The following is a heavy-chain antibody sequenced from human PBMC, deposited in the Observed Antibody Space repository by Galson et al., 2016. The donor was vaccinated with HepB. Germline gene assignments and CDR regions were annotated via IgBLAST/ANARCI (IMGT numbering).Heavy chain of an antibody. Sequence: SETLSLTCSVSGGSISSDSYYWSWIRQSPGKGLEWIGSINYSGRTNHNLALKSRVTISADTSKNQISLRLSSVTAADTAVYYCARPSTVTTFYYWGQGTLVTVSS. J-gene: IGHJ4*02. CDR3: ARPSTVTTFYY. CDR2: INYSGRT. V-gene: IGHV4-61*01. CDR1: GGSISSDSYY. D-gene: IGHD4-11*01.